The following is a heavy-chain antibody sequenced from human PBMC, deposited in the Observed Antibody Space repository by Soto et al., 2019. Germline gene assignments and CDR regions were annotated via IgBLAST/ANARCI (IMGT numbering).Heavy chain of an antibody. Sequence: GGSLRLSCEASGFAFRDYAMSWVRQAPGKGLEWVSAISGSGQSTYYAESLRGRLTISRDNFNNILYLQVSRLTAGDTAVYYCAKRSGDMEYYFDYWGRGILVTVSS. V-gene: IGHV3-23*01. D-gene: IGHD3-3*01. CDR1: GFAFRDYA. CDR3: AKRSGDMEYYFDY. J-gene: IGHJ4*02. CDR2: ISGSGQST.